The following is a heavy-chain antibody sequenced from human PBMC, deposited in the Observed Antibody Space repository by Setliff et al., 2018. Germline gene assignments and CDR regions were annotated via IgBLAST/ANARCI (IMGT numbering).Heavy chain of an antibody. V-gene: IGHV4-61*09. Sequence: PSETLSLTCTVSGASISSGSYYWSWIRQAAGKGLEWIGHIHSSGSANYNSSLESRLTMSLDPSKKQFSLKLRSVTAADTAVYYCARDWEIAVVREVTQYYYYMDIWGKGNAVTVSS. J-gene: IGHJ6*03. CDR2: IHSSGSA. CDR1: GASISSGSYY. D-gene: IGHD3-10*01. CDR3: ARDWEIAVVREVTQYYYYMDI.